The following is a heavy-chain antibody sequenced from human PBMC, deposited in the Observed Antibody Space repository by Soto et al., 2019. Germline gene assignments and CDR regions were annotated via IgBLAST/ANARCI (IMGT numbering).Heavy chain of an antibody. J-gene: IGHJ4*02. CDR3: AKAYSSSWYPHGTFDY. CDR1: GFTFSSYA. V-gene: IGHV3-23*01. Sequence: EVQLLESGGGLVQPGGSLRLSCAASGFTFSSYAMSWVRQAPGKGLEWVSAISGSGGSTYYADSVKGRFTISRDNSKNTLYLQMNSLRAEDTAVYYCAKAYSSSWYPHGTFDYWGQGTLVTGSS. D-gene: IGHD6-13*01. CDR2: ISGSGGST.